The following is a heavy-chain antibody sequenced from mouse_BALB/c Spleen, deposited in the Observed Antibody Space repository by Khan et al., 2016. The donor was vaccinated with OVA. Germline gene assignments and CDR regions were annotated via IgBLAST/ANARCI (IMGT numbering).Heavy chain of an antibody. Sequence: VQLKQSGAELVKPGASVKLSCTASGFNIKDTYIHWVNQRPEQGLEWIGRIDPANGKTIYDPKFQGKATIAADPSSNTAYLHPSSLTSSDTAVSYCASPVLLYARDYWGQGSSVTVSS. CDR1: GFNIKDTY. V-gene: IGHV14-3*02. CDR3: ASPVLLYARDY. CDR2: IDPANGKT. J-gene: IGHJ4*01.